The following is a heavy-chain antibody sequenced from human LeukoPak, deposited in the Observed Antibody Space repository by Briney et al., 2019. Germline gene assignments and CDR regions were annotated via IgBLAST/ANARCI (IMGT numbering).Heavy chain of an antibody. CDR1: GYTFTGYY. V-gene: IGHV1-2*02. D-gene: IGHD3-22*01. J-gene: IGHJ3*01. CDR2: INPNSGGT. CDR3: ARDRNYYDSSGYYEV. Sequence: ASVKVSCXASGYTFTGYYMHWVRQAPGQGLGWMGWINPNSGGTNYAQKFQGRVTMTRDTSISTAYMELSRLRSDDTAVYYCARDRNYYDSSGYYEVWGQGTMVTVSS.